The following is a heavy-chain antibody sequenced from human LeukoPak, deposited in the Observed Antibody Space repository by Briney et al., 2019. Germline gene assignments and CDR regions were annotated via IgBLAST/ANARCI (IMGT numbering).Heavy chain of an antibody. CDR1: GFTFSSYW. V-gene: IGHV3-7*01. Sequence: GGSLRLSCAASGFTFSSYWMSWVRQAPGKGLEWVANIKQDGSEKYYVDSVKGRFTISRDNAKNSLYLQMNSLRAEDTAVYYCARDPRNWRGGYFDYGGQGPLVTVSS. J-gene: IGHJ4*02. D-gene: IGHD2-15*01. CDR2: IKQDGSEK. CDR3: ARDPRNWRGGYFDY.